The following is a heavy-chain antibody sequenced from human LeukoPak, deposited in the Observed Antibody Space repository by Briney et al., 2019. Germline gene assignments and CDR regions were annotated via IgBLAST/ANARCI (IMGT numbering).Heavy chain of an antibody. CDR2: ISGSGGST. D-gene: IGHD6-13*01. CDR1: GFTFSSYA. CDR3: AKDHSSSWERYFDY. Sequence: GGSLRLSCAASGFTFSSYAMSWVRQAPGKGLEWVSAISGSGGSTYYADSAKGRFTISRDNSKNTLYLQMNSLRAEDTAVYYCAKDHSSSWERYFDYWGQGTLVTVSS. J-gene: IGHJ4*02. V-gene: IGHV3-23*01.